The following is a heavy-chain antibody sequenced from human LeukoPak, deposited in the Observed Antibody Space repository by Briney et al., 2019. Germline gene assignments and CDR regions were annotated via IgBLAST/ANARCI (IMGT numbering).Heavy chain of an antibody. V-gene: IGHV3-30*02. CDR2: LQYDGSSK. CDR1: GFTFNKHG. D-gene: IGHD6-13*01. CDR3: ASLTSSSWYEVDY. J-gene: IGHJ4*01. Sequence: PGGSLRLSCAASGFTFNKHGFHWVRQAPGKGLEWVAFLQYDGSSKFYADSVKGRFTISRDNAKNPLYLQMNSLRAEDTAVYYCASLTSSSWYEVDYXXXGTXVTVXS.